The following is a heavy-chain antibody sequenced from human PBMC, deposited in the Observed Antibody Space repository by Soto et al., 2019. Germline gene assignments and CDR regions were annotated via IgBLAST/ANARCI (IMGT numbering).Heavy chain of an antibody. CDR3: AKDEQQLDYYYYYYIDV. J-gene: IGHJ6*03. CDR1: GFTFSSYG. V-gene: IGHV3-30*18. D-gene: IGHD6-13*01. Sequence: QVQLVESGGGVVQPGRSLRLSCAASGFTFSSYGMHWVRQAPGKGLEWVAVISYDGSNKYYADSVKGRFTISRDNSKNTLYLQMNSLRAEDTAVYYCAKDEQQLDYYYYYYIDVWGKGTTVTVSS. CDR2: ISYDGSNK.